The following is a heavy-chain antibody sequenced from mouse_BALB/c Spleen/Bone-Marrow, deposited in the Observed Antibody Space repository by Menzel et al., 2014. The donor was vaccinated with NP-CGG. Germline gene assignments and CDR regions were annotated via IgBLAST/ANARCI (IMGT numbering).Heavy chain of an antibody. CDR2: ISDGGTYT. J-gene: IGHJ3*01. CDR1: GFTFRDYY. D-gene: IGHD2-14*01. CDR3: VRDGDYRYAWFSY. V-gene: IGHV5-4*02. Sequence: EAQLLESGGGLVKPGGSLKLSCAASGFTFRDYYMYWVRQTPEKRLEWAATISDGGTYTYYSDSVKGRFTISRDKAKNNLYLQMTNLMSEDTAMYRCVRDGDYRYAWFSYWGQGTLVTVSA.